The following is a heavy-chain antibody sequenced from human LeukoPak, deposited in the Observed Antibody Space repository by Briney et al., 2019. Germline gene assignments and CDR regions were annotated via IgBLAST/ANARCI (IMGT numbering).Heavy chain of an antibody. CDR2: IIPIFGTA. J-gene: IGHJ3*02. V-gene: IGHV1-69*05. Sequence: SVKVSCKASGYTFTDYYMHWVRQAPGQGLEWMGGIIPIFGTANYAQKFQGRVTITTDESTSTAYMELSSLRSEDTAVYYCARLVEDAFDIWGQGTMVTVSS. CDR1: GYTFTDYY. D-gene: IGHD2-15*01. CDR3: ARLVEDAFDI.